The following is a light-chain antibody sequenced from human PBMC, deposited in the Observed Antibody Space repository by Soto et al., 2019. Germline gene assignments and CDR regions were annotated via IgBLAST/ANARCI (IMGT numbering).Light chain of an antibody. J-gene: IGKJ3*01. V-gene: IGKV1-12*01. CDR3: LQDYNYPFT. CDR1: QGISSW. CDR2: DAS. Sequence: DIQMTQSPSSVSASVGDRVTITCRASQGISSWLAWYQQKPEKAPKLVIYDASSLQSGVPSRFSGSGSGTDFTLTISSLQPEDFATYYCLQDYNYPFTFGPGTKVDIK.